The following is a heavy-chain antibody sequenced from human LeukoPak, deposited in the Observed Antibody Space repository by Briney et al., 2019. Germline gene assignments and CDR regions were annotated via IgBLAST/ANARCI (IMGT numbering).Heavy chain of an antibody. CDR2: IYHSGST. CDR1: GYSISSGYY. D-gene: IGHD3-3*01. J-gene: IGHJ3*02. Sequence: PSETLSLTCTVSGYSISSGYYWGWIRQPPGKGLEWIGSIYHSGSTYYNPSPKSRVTISVETSKNQFALQLSSVTAADTAVYYCARDLSHYDFWSGYYLDAFDIWGQGTMVTVSS. V-gene: IGHV4-38-2*02. CDR3: ARDLSHYDFWSGYYLDAFDI.